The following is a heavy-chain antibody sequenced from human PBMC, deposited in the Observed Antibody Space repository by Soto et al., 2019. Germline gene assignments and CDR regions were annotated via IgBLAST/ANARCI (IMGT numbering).Heavy chain of an antibody. CDR3: ASYSDSSGYLAYFDY. Sequence: QVQLQESGPGLVKPSETLSLTCTVSGGSVSSGSYYWNWIRQPPGKGLEWIGYIYYRGSTHYNPSLKSRVTISLDTSKNQFSLELDSVTAADTAVYFCASYSDSSGYLAYFDYWGQGTLVTVSS. CDR1: GGSVSSGSYY. J-gene: IGHJ4*02. V-gene: IGHV4-61*01. CDR2: IYYRGST. D-gene: IGHD3-22*01.